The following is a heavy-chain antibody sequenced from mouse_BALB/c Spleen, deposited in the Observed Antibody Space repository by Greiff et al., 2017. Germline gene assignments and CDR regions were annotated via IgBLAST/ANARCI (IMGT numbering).Heavy chain of an antibody. CDR2: IDPENGDT. D-gene: IGHD2-14*01. V-gene: IGHV14-4*02. J-gene: IGHJ2*01. CDR1: GFNIKDYY. CDR3: NADRYGY. Sequence: EGQLQQSGAELVRSGASVKLSCTASGFNIKDYYMHWVKQRPEQGLEWIGWIDPENGDTEYAPKFQGKATMTADTSSNTAYLQLSSLTSEDTAVYYCNADRYGYWGQGTTLTVSS.